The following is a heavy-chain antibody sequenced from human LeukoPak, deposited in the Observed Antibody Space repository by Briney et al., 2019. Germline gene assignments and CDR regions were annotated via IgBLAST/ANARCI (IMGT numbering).Heavy chain of an antibody. CDR2: IIPIFGTA. Sequence: ASVKVSCKASGGTFSSYAISWVRQAPGQGLEWMGGIIPIFGTANYAQKFQGRVTITADESTSRAYMELSSLRSEDTAVYYCARDLSWGLDYWGQGTLVTVTS. CDR3: ARDLSWGLDY. CDR1: GGTFSSYA. V-gene: IGHV1-69*13. J-gene: IGHJ4*02. D-gene: IGHD3-16*01.